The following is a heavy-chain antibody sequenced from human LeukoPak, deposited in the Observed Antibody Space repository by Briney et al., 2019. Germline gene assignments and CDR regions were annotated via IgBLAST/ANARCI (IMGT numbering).Heavy chain of an antibody. V-gene: IGHV3-21*01. CDR1: GFTFSSYS. Sequence: GGSLRLPCAASGFTFSSYSMNWVRQAPGKGLDWVSSISSSSSYIYYADSVKGRFTISRDNAKNSLYLQMNSLRAEDTAVYYCARRQGYSSRTSYGMDVWGQGTTVTVSS. D-gene: IGHD6-13*01. CDR3: ARRQGYSSRTSYGMDV. J-gene: IGHJ6*02. CDR2: ISSSSSYI.